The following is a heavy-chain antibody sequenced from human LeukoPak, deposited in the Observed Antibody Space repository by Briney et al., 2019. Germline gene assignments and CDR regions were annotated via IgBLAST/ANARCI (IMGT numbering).Heavy chain of an antibody. CDR1: GYTFTSYG. CDR2: INPNSGDT. CDR3: ARDYCSSTGCLFDY. Sequence: ASVKVSCKASGYTFTSYGISWVRQAPGQGLEWMGRINPNSGDTNYAQKFQGRVTMTRDTSISTAYMELSRPRSDDTAVYYCARDYCSSTGCLFDYWGQGTLVTVSS. D-gene: IGHD2-2*01. V-gene: IGHV1-2*06. J-gene: IGHJ4*02.